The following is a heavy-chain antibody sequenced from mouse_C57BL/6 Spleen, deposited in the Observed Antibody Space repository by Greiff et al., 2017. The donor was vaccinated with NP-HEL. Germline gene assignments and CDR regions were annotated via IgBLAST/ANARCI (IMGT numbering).Heavy chain of an antibody. CDR3: ARSITTVVATGLDAMDY. J-gene: IGHJ4*01. CDR2: IYPGSGNT. Sequence: VQLQQSGPELVKPGASVKISCKASGYSFTSYYIHWVKQRPGQGLEWIGWIYPGSGNTKYNEKFKGKATLTADTSSSTAYMQLSSLTSEDSAVYYCARSITTVVATGLDAMDYWGQGTSVTVSS. V-gene: IGHV1-66*01. D-gene: IGHD1-1*01. CDR1: GYSFTSYY.